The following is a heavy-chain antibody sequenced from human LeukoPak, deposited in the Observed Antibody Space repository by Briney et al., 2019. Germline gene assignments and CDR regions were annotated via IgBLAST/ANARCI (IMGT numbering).Heavy chain of an antibody. D-gene: IGHD6-6*01. Sequence: ASVKVFCKASGYTFTSYDINWVRQATGQGLEWMGWMNPNSGNTGYAQKFQGRVTMTRNTSISTAYMELSSLRSEDTAVYYCARGRAGVAARSRSYYFDYWGQGTLVTVSS. J-gene: IGHJ4*02. V-gene: IGHV1-8*01. CDR1: GYTFTSYD. CDR3: ARGRAGVAARSRSYYFDY. CDR2: MNPNSGNT.